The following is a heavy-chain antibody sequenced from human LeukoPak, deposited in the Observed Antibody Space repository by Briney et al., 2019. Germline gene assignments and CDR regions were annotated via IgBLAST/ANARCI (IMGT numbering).Heavy chain of an antibody. CDR3: ARSERRYSYGLRPFDY. D-gene: IGHD5-18*01. Sequence: ASVKVSCKASGGTFSSYAISWVRQAPGQGLEWMGRIIPILGIANYAQKFQGRVTITADKSTSTAYMELSSLRSEDTAVYYCARSERRYSYGLRPFDYWGRGTLVTVSS. CDR1: GGTFSSYA. CDR2: IIPILGIA. V-gene: IGHV1-69*04. J-gene: IGHJ4*02.